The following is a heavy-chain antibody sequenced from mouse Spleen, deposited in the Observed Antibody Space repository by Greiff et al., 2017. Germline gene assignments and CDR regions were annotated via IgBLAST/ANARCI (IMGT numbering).Heavy chain of an antibody. D-gene: IGHD2-1*01. CDR3: TTVYYGNYYLYYYAMDY. CDR2: IDPENGDT. CDR1: GFNIKDDY. V-gene: IGHV14-4*01. Sequence: VQLKESGAELVRPGASVKLSCTASGFNIKDDYMHWVKQRPEQGLEWIGWIDPENGDTEYASKFQGKATITADTSSNTAYLQLSSLTSEDTAVYYCTTVYYGNYYLYYYAMDYWGQGTSVTVSS. J-gene: IGHJ4*01.